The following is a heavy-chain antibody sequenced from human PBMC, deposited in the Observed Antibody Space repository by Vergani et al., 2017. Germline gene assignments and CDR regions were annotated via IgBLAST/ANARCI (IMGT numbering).Heavy chain of an antibody. CDR1: GFTFSSYG. J-gene: IGHJ4*02. D-gene: IGHD2-15*01. Sequence: VQLVESGGGLVKPGGSLRLSCAASGFTFSSYGMHWVRQAPGKGLEWVAVIWYDGSNKYYADSVKGRFTISRDNSKNTLYLQMNSLRAEDTAVYYCAREYRYCSGGSCYSCFDYWGQGTLVTVSS. CDR3: AREYRYCSGGSCYSCFDY. V-gene: IGHV3-33*01. CDR2: IWYDGSNK.